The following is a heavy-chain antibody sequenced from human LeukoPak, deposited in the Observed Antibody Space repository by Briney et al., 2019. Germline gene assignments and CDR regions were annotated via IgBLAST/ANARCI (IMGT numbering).Heavy chain of an antibody. CDR2: ISYDGSNK. CDR3: ARARGFLHPFDY. V-gene: IGHV3-30-3*01. Sequence: GGSLRLSCAASGFTFISYAMHWVRQAPGKGLEWVAVISYDGSNKYYADSVKGRFTISRDNSKNTLYLQMNSLRAEDTAVYYCARARGFLHPFDYWGQGTLVTVSS. D-gene: IGHD3-10*01. CDR1: GFTFISYA. J-gene: IGHJ4*02.